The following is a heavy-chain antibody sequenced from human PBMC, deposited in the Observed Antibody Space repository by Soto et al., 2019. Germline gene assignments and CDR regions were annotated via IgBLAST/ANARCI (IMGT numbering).Heavy chain of an antibody. V-gene: IGHV3-7*05. Sequence: EVQLEESGGDLVQPGGSLRLSCAASGFTLSAYWMTWVRQAPGKGLEWVANINRDGSKKSYLDSVRGRFTISRDNVGNSLYLPLDSLTADDTALYYCARDVSPGSSSVYLDAFDIWGQGTMVTVSS. D-gene: IGHD6-13*01. J-gene: IGHJ3*02. CDR3: ARDVSPGSSSVYLDAFDI. CDR2: INRDGSKK. CDR1: GFTLSAYW.